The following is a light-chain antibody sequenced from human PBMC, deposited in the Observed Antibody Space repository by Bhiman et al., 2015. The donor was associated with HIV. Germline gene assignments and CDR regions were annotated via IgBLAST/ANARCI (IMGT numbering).Light chain of an antibody. J-gene: IGLJ1*01. CDR2: DVT. V-gene: IGLV2-14*03. Sequence: QSALTQPPSASGSRGQSVIISCTGTSSDVGVYNLVSWYQHHPGKAPKLMIYDVTNRPSGVSNRFSGSKSGNTASLTISGLQAEDEADYYCSSLTSSLTYVFGTGTNVT. CDR1: SSDVGVYNL. CDR3: SSLTSSLTYV.